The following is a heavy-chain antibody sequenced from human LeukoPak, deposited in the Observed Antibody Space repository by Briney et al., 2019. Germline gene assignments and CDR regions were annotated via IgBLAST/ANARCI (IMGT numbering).Heavy chain of an antibody. Sequence: PGRSLRLSCAASGFTFSSHGMHWVRQAPGEGLEWVAAIWYDGSDKYYADSVKGRFTISRDNSKNMLYLQMDSLRAEDTALYYCARLWGSVSGYFDYWGQGTLVTVSS. J-gene: IGHJ4*02. CDR1: GFTFSSHG. CDR2: IWYDGSDK. D-gene: IGHD2-21*01. V-gene: IGHV3-33*01. CDR3: ARLWGSVSGYFDY.